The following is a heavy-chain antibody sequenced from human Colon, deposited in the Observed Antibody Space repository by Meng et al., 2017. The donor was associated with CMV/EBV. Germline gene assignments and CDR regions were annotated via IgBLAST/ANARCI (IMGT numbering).Heavy chain of an antibody. J-gene: IGHJ4*02. CDR1: GYTFSDYY. V-gene: IGHV1-2*02. D-gene: IGHD6-19*01. Sequence: QVELMQSGAGVKEPGASIQLSCKTSGYTFSDYYMHWVRQAPGQGLEWMGWIRSDGSGTNYAQKFRGRVTMTRDASVSTAYMELSGLTSDDTAVYFCVRSSGWSLFDYWGPGALVTVSS. CDR3: VRSSGWSLFDY. CDR2: IRSDGSGT.